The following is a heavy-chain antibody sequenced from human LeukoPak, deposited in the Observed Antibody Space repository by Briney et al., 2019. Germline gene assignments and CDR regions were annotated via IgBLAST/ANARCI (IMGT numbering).Heavy chain of an antibody. CDR2: IESDGIAT. V-gene: IGHV3-74*03. CDR3: ARGGARSHDY. CDR1: GFPFNSRW. Sequence: GGSLRLSCAASGFPFNSRWMHWVRQAPGKGLMWVSRIESDGIATTYAESVKGRFTISRDDAKNTLYLQMSSLRLDDTAVYLCARGGARSHDYWGQGTLVTVSS. D-gene: IGHD1-26*01. J-gene: IGHJ4*02.